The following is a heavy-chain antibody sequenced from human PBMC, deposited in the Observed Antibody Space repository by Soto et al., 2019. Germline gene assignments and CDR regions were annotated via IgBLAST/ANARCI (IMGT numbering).Heavy chain of an antibody. Sequence: ASVKVSCKASGYTFTSYGISWVRQAPGQGLEWMGWISAYNGNTNYAQKLQGRITMTTDTSTSTAYMELRSLRSDDTAVYYCARSGYYDSSGYYYPFGDYFDYWGQGTLVTVSS. CDR2: ISAYNGNT. CDR3: ARSGYYDSSGYYYPFGDYFDY. CDR1: GYTFTSYG. V-gene: IGHV1-18*01. D-gene: IGHD3-22*01. J-gene: IGHJ4*02.